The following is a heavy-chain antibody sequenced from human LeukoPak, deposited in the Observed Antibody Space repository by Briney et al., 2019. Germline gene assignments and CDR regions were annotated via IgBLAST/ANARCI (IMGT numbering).Heavy chain of an antibody. V-gene: IGHV3-74*01. CDR2: ISNDGRTT. J-gene: IGHJ4*02. CDR3: ARDLAGSIDY. CDR1: GFTFSSYA. D-gene: IGHD6-19*01. Sequence: PGGSLRLSCAASGFTFSSYAMSWVRQAPGKGLVWVSLISNDGRTTRYADSVKGRFTISRDNAKNTLYLEMNSLRAEDTAVYYCARDLAGSIDYWGQGTLVTVSS.